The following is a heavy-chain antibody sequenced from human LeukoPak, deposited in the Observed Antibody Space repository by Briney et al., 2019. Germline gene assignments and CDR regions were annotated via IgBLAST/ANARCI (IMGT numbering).Heavy chain of an antibody. Sequence: GGSLRLSCAASGFTFDDYGMSWVRQAPGKGLEWVSGINWNGGSTGYADSVKGRFTISRDNAKNSLYLQMNSLRAEDTAVYYCAREARLVPSAHDAFDTWGQGTMVTVSS. CDR2: INWNGGST. CDR3: AREARLVPSAHDAFDT. D-gene: IGHD6-19*01. J-gene: IGHJ3*02. V-gene: IGHV3-20*04. CDR1: GFTFDDYG.